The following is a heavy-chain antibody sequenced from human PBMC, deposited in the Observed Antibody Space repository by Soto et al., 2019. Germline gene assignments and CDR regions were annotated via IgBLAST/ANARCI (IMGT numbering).Heavy chain of an antibody. Sequence: GGSLRLSCAASGFTFSSYAMHWVRQAPGKGLEWVAVISYDGSNKYYADSVKGRFTISRDNSKNTLYLQMNSLRAEDTAVYYCARDLVVVPAAINYYYGMDVWGQGTTVTVS. CDR3: ARDLVVVPAAINYYYGMDV. CDR1: GFTFSSYA. J-gene: IGHJ6*02. V-gene: IGHV3-30-3*01. D-gene: IGHD2-2*02. CDR2: ISYDGSNK.